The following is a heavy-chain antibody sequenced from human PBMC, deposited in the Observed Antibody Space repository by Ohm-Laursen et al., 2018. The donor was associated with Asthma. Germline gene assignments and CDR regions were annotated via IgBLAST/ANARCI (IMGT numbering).Heavy chain of an antibody. J-gene: IGHJ6*02. CDR2: IYHSGST. V-gene: IGHV4-30-2*01. CDR1: GDPISSGNNY. D-gene: IGHD4-17*01. Sequence: TLSLTCSVSGDPISSGNNYWSWIRQHPGKGLEWIGYIYHSGSTYYNPSLKSRVTISVDRSKNQFSLKLSSVTAADTAVYYCARYGDYGYGMDVWGQGTTVTVSS. CDR3: ARYGDYGYGMDV.